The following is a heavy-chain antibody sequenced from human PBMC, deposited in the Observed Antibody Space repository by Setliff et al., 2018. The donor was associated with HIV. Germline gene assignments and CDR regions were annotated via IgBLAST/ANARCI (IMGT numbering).Heavy chain of an antibody. Sequence: PSETLSLTCTVSGGSISSYYWSWIRQPPGKGLEWIGYIYYSGSTNYNPSLKSRVTISIDTSKNQISLKLNSVTAADTAVYYCARQTTSFGELPDYWGQGSLVTVSS. J-gene: IGHJ4*02. V-gene: IGHV4-59*08. CDR3: ARQTTSFGELPDY. D-gene: IGHD3-10*01. CDR2: IYYSGST. CDR1: GGSISSYY.